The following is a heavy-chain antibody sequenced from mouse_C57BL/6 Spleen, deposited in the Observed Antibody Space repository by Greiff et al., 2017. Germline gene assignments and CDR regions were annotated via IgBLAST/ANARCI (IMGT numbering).Heavy chain of an antibody. D-gene: IGHD2-2*01. CDR1: GYTFTSYW. V-gene: IGHV1-64*01. CDR2: IHPNSGST. CDR3: AQIYYGYDND. Sequence: QVQLKQPGAELVKPGASVKLSCKASGYTFTSYWMHWVKQRPGQGLEWIGMIHPNSGSTNYNEKFKSKATLTVDKSSSTAYMQLSSLPSEDSAVYYCAQIYYGYDNDWGQGTTLTVSS. J-gene: IGHJ2*01.